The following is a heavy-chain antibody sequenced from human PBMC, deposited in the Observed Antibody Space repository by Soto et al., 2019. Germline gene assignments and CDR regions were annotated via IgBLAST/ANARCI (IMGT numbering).Heavy chain of an antibody. CDR1: GFTFSSYA. V-gene: IGHV3-23*01. CDR2: ISGSGGST. Sequence: GGSLRLSCAASGFTFSSYAMSWVRQAPGKGLEWVSAISGSGGSTYYADSVKGRFTISRDNSKNTLYLQMNSLRAEDTAVYYCAKTPDILTGYRPDYWGQGTLVTVSS. J-gene: IGHJ4*02. D-gene: IGHD3-9*01. CDR3: AKTPDILTGYRPDY.